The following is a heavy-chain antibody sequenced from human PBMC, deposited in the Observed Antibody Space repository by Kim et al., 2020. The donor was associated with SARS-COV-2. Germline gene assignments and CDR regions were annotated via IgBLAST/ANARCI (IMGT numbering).Heavy chain of an antibody. D-gene: IGHD6-13*01. J-gene: IGHJ6*02. CDR3: ARGGSSWDYYGMDV. V-gene: IGHV3-74*01. Sequence: GGSLRLSCAASGFTFSSYWMHWVRQAPGKGLVWVSRINSDGSSTSYADSVKGRFTISRDNAKNTLYLQMNSLRAEDTAVYYCARGGSSWDYYGMDVWGQGTTVTVSS. CDR1: GFTFSSYW. CDR2: INSDGSST.